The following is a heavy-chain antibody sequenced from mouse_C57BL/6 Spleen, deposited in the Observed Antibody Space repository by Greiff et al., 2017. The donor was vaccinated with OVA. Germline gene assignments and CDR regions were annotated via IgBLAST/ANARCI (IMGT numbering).Heavy chain of an antibody. CDR2: INPNNGGT. CDR3: ARSGEGITDY. Sequence: EVQLQQSGPELVKPGASVKISCKASGYTFTDYYMNWVKQSHGKSLEWIGDINPNNGGTSYNQKFKGKATLTVDKSSSTAYMELRSLTSEDSAVYYCARSGEGITDYWGQGTTLTVSS. D-gene: IGHD1-1*01. J-gene: IGHJ2*01. V-gene: IGHV1-26*01. CDR1: GYTFTDYY.